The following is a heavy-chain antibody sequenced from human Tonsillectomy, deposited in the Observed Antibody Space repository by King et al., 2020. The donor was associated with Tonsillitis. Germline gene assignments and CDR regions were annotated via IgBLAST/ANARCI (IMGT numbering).Heavy chain of an antibody. J-gene: IGHJ4*02. Sequence: VQLVESGGGVVQPGRSLRLSCAASVFTFRSYGMHWVRQAPGMGLEWVAVIWYDGSNKYYADSVKGRFTITRDNSKNTLYLQMNSLRAEDTAVYYCARDDNYYDSSDPAFDYWGQGTLVTVSS. D-gene: IGHD3-22*01. CDR3: ARDDNYYDSSDPAFDY. V-gene: IGHV3-33*01. CDR2: IWYDGSNK. CDR1: VFTFRSYG.